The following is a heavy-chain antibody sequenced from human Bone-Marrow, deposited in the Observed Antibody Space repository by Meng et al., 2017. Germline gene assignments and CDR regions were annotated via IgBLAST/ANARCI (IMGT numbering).Heavy chain of an antibody. CDR1: GFTFSDYY. CDR2: ISSSGSTI. J-gene: IGHJ4*02. CDR3: ARAGYYYDSSGYYRLGY. Sequence: GESLKISCAASGFTFSDYYMSWLRQAPGKGLEWVSYISSSGSTIYYADSVKGRFTISRDNAKNSLYLQMNSLRAEDTAVYYCARAGYYYDSSGYYRLGYWGQGTLVTVSS. V-gene: IGHV3-11*01. D-gene: IGHD3-22*01.